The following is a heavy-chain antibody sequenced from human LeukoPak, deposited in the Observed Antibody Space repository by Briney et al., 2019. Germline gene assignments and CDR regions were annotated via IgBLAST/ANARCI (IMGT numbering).Heavy chain of an antibody. J-gene: IGHJ3*02. CDR1: GFTFSSYA. Sequence: GGSLRLSCAASGFTFSSYAMSWVRQAPGKGLEWVSAISGSGGSTYYADSVKGRFTISRDNSENTLYLQMNSLRAEDTAVYYCAKVGYCSSTSCSDDAFDIWGQRTMVTVSS. CDR2: ISGSGGST. D-gene: IGHD2-2*01. V-gene: IGHV3-23*01. CDR3: AKVGYCSSTSCSDDAFDI.